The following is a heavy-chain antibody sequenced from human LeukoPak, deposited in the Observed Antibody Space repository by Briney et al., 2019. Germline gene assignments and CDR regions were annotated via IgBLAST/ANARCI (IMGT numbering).Heavy chain of an antibody. CDR2: IYTSGST. CDR3: ARGGGGDFDY. D-gene: IGHD3-16*01. Sequence: SETLSLTCTVSGGSISSGSYYWSWIRQPAGKGLEWIGRIYTSGSTNYNPSLKSRVTISVDTSKNQFSLKLSSVTAADTAVYYCARGGGGDFDYWGQGTLVTVSS. J-gene: IGHJ4*02. CDR1: GGSISSGSYY. V-gene: IGHV4-61*02.